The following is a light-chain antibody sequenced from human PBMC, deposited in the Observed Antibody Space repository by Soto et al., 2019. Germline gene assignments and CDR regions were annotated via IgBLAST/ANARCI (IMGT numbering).Light chain of an antibody. CDR2: DVS. J-gene: IGLJ1*01. Sequence: QSVLTQPRSVSGSPGQSVTISCTGTSSDVGGYNYVSWYQQHPGKAPTLMIYDVSKRPSGVSDRFSGSKSGDTASLTISGLQAEDEADYYCSSFTSSSSYVFGSGTKVTVL. CDR3: SSFTSSSSYV. CDR1: SSDVGGYNY. V-gene: IGLV2-11*01.